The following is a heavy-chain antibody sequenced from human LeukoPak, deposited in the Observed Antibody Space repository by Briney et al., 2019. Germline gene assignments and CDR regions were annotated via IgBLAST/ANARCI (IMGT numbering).Heavy chain of an antibody. Sequence: PSETLSLTCTVSGGSISSYYWSWIRQPPGQGLEWIGEINRSGSTNYNPSLRGRVTMSVDTSKNQFSLKLNSVTAADTAVYYCARPAWFDPWGQGTLVTVSS. D-gene: IGHD2-2*01. CDR2: INRSGST. V-gene: IGHV4-34*01. CDR3: ARPAWFDP. CDR1: GGSISSYY. J-gene: IGHJ5*02.